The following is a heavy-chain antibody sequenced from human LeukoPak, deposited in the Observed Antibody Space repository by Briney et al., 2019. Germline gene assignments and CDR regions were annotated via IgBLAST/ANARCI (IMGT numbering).Heavy chain of an antibody. CDR2: ISGSGGST. CDR1: GFTFSSYG. D-gene: IGHD6-13*01. V-gene: IGHV3-23*01. Sequence: PGGSLTLSCVASGFTFSSYGMSWLRQAPGKGLEWVSAISGSGGSTYYADSVKGRFTISRDNSKSTLYLQMNSPIAEDTAVYNCAKSYTKSSWYASNFDPWGQGTLVTVSS. J-gene: IGHJ5*02. CDR3: AKSYTKSSWYASNFDP.